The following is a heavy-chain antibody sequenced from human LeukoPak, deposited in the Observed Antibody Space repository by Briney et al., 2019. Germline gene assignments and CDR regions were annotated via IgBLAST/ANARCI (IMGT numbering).Heavy chain of an antibody. CDR3: VKDRGGSPFYGMDV. CDR2: ISGSGGAGT. V-gene: IGHV3-23*01. Sequence: GGSLRLSCAASELTFSTSGMNWVRQAPGKGLEWVSTISGSGGAGTYYADSVKDRFTVSRDNSRNTLYLPMNSLRAEDTAVYYCVKDRGGSPFYGMDVWGQGTTVTVSS. CDR1: ELTFSTSG. J-gene: IGHJ6*02. D-gene: IGHD1-26*01.